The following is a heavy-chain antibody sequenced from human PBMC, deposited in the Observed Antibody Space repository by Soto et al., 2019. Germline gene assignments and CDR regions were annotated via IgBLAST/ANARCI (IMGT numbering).Heavy chain of an antibody. Sequence: HGGSLRLACAASGLKVSDYYMSWFWQAPGKGLEWLSYSSNSGTYTRYADSVKGRFSISRDNAKNSLFLQINSLRGEDSATYYCARSGDNYNVLDYWGQGTPVTVSS. V-gene: IGHV3-11*06. CDR1: GLKVSDYY. J-gene: IGHJ4*02. CDR3: ARSGDNYNVLDY. D-gene: IGHD3-10*02. CDR2: SSNSGTYT.